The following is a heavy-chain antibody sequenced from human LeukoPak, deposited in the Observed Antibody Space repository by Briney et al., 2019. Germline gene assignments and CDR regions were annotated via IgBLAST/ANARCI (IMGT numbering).Heavy chain of an antibody. D-gene: IGHD5-18*01. Sequence: PSETLSLTCTVSGGSISSNSYYWGWIRQPPGKGLEWIGSIYYSGSTYYNPSLKSRVTISVDTSKNQFSLKLSSVTAADTAVYYCVSHVDTAMGDLGYFDLWGRGTLVTVSS. CDR2: IYYSGST. CDR1: GGSISSNSYY. V-gene: IGHV4-39*07. J-gene: IGHJ2*01. CDR3: VSHVDTAMGDLGYFDL.